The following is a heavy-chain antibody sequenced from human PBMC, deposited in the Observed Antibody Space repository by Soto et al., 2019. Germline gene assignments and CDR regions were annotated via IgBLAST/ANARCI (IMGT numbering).Heavy chain of an antibody. Sequence: GSLRLSCAASGFTFSNYGMHWVRQAPGKGLESVAVIWYDGSNKYYADSVKGRFTISRDNSKNTMYLQVNSLRAEDTAVYYCARDYSRYYGMDVWGQGTTVTVSS. D-gene: IGHD2-15*01. J-gene: IGHJ6*02. CDR3: ARDYSRYYGMDV. V-gene: IGHV3-33*01. CDR2: IWYDGSNK. CDR1: GFTFSNYG.